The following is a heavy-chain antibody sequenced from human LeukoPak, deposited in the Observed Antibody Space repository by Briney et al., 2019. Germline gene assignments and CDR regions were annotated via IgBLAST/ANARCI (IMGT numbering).Heavy chain of an antibody. D-gene: IGHD3-22*01. CDR2: IIPILGIA. CDR3: ARGPLPYYDSSGYRPLDY. J-gene: IGHJ4*02. V-gene: IGHV1-69*04. CDR1: GGTFSSYA. Sequence: SVKVSCKASGGTFSSYAISWVRQAPGQGLEWMGRIIPILGIANYAQKFQGRVTITADKSTSTAYMELSSLRSEDTAVYYCARGPLPYYDSSGYRPLDYWGQGTLVTVSS.